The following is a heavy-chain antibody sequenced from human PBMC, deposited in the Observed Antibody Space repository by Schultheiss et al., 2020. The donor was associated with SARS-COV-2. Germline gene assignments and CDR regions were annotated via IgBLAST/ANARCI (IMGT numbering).Heavy chain of an antibody. Sequence: SETLSLTCAVYGGSFSGYYWSWIRQPPGKGLEWIGYIYYSGSANYNPSLKSRVTMSVDTSKNQFSLKLSSVTAADTAVYYCASEVPAGYYFDYWGQGTLVTVSS. CDR2: IYYSGSA. D-gene: IGHD2-2*01. CDR1: GGSFSGYY. J-gene: IGHJ4*02. CDR3: ASEVPAGYYFDY. V-gene: IGHV4-59*08.